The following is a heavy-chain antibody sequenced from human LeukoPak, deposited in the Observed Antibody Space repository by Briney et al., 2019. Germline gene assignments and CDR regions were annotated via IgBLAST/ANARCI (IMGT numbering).Heavy chain of an antibody. CDR2: ISGSAGNT. V-gene: IGHV3-23*01. Sequence: GGSPRLSCAASGFTFSNYAMSWVRQAPGKGLEWVSAISGSAGNTYYADSVKGRFTISRDNSRNTQYLQMNSLRAGDTAIYYCANVEWPLDYWGQGTLVTVSS. J-gene: IGHJ4*02. CDR1: GFTFSNYA. CDR3: ANVEWPLDY. D-gene: IGHD1-26*01.